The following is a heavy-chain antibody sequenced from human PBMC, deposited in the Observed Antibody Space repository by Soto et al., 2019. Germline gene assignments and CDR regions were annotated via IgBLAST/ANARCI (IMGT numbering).Heavy chain of an antibody. D-gene: IGHD4-17*01. V-gene: IGHV3-23*01. Sequence: EVQLLESGGGWVQPGGSLRLSCAASGLTLSSYGLGWVRQAPGKGLEWVSGITVSGGSTYYADSVKGRFTISRDNSKNTLYLQMNSLRAEDTAVYYCAKGLVGTTVPLDYWGQGTLVTVSS. CDR1: GLTLSSYG. CDR3: AKGLVGTTVPLDY. CDR2: ITVSGGST. J-gene: IGHJ4*02.